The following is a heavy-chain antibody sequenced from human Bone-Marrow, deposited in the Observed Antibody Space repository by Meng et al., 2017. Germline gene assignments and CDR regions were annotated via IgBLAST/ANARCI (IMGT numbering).Heavy chain of an antibody. J-gene: IGHJ6*02. CDR3: ARAPEYYDYVWGSYRGYYYGMDV. CDR2: INWNGGST. Sequence: GGSLRLSCAASGVTFDDYGMSWVRQAPGKGLEWVSGINWNGGSTGYADSVKGRFTISRDNAKNSLYLQMNSLRAEDTAVYYCARAPEYYDYVWGSYRGYYYGMDVWGQGTTVTVSS. D-gene: IGHD3-16*02. CDR1: GVTFDDYG. V-gene: IGHV3-20*04.